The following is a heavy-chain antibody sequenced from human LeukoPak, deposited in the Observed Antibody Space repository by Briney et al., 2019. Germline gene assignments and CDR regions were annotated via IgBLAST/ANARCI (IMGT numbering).Heavy chain of an antibody. CDR2: ISYDGSNK. V-gene: IGHV3-30*18. Sequence: QPGRSLRLSCAASGFTFSSHGMHWIRQAPGKGLEWVALISYDGSNKYYADSVKGRFSISRDNSKNTLYLQMNSLRAEDTAVYYCAKVAKYCSGGICRDGGYDAFDIWGQGTMVTVSS. D-gene: IGHD2-15*01. J-gene: IGHJ3*02. CDR3: AKVAKYCSGGICRDGGYDAFDI. CDR1: GFTFSSHG.